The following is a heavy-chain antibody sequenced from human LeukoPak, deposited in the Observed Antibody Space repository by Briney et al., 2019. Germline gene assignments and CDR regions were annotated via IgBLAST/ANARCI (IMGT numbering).Heavy chain of an antibody. CDR3: ATGNGGSYSLFDY. J-gene: IGHJ4*02. V-gene: IGHV1-24*01. CDR2: FDSEDGET. Sequence: ASVKVSCKVSGYTLTELSMHWVRQAPGKGLEWMGGFDSEDGETIYAQKFQGRVTMTEDTSTDTAYMELSSLRSEDTAVYYCATGNGGSYSLFDYWGQGTLVTVSS. CDR1: GYTLTELS. D-gene: IGHD1-26*01.